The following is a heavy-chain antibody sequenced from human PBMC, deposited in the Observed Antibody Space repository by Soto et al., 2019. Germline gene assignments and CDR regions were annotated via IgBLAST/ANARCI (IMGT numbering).Heavy chain of an antibody. V-gene: IGHV4-39*07. CDR2: IYYSGST. J-gene: IGHJ5*02. Sequence: SETLSLTCTVSGGSISSSSYYWGWIRQPPGKGLEWIGSIYYSGSTYYNPSLKSRVTISVDTSKNQFSLKLSSVTAADTAVYYCARTSSRTGPNWFDPWGQGTLVTVSS. CDR3: ARTSSRTGPNWFDP. CDR1: GGSISSSSYY. D-gene: IGHD2-8*02.